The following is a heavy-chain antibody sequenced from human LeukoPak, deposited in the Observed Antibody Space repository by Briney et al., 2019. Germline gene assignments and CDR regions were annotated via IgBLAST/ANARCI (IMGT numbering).Heavy chain of an antibody. V-gene: IGHV4-39*07. CDR2: IYYSGRT. CDR1: GGSINSSSYY. Sequence: TSETLSLTCTVSGGSINSSSYYWGWIRQPPGKGLEWIGNIYYSGRTYYNPSLKSRVTISVDTSKNQFSLKLSSVTAADTAVYYCASAITIFGVIETDYCYMDVWGKGTTVTVSS. J-gene: IGHJ6*03. D-gene: IGHD3-3*01. CDR3: ASAITIFGVIETDYCYMDV.